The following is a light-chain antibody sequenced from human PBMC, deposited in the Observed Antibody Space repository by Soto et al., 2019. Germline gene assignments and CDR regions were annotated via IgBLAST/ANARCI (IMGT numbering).Light chain of an antibody. CDR1: QSVSSSN. V-gene: IGKV3-20*01. Sequence: EIGLTQSPGTLSLSPGERATLSCRASQSVSSSNLAWDHHKPGQAPRLVMYGASSRATGIPDRFSGSGSGTDFTLNISRLEHEGFAIYYCQHYGSSPVGFGQGTKLESK. J-gene: IGKJ2*03. CDR2: GAS. CDR3: QHYGSSPVG.